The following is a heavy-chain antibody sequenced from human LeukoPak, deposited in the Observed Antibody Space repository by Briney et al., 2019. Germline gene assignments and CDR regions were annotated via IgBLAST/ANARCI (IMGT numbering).Heavy chain of an antibody. D-gene: IGHD3-3*01. V-gene: IGHV3-23*01. CDR3: ANAQVFGTPHFEY. CDR1: GFTSNSYS. Sequence: GGSLRLSCAASGFTSNSYSMHWVRQAPGKGLDWVSSITAGGATTYYADSVKGRFSISRDNSKNTLYLQMNSLRVEDTAVYYCANAQVFGTPHFEYWGQGTLVTVSS. CDR2: ITAGGATT. J-gene: IGHJ4*02.